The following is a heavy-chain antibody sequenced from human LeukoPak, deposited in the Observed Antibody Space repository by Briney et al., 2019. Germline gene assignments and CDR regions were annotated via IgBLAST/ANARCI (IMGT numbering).Heavy chain of an antibody. CDR3: AKDRAPYYFDY. D-gene: IGHD3-10*01. V-gene: IGHV3-30*02. CDR1: GFTFSSYG. CDR2: IRYDGSNN. Sequence: GGSLRLSCAASGFTFSSYGMHWVRQAPGKGLEWVAFIRYDGSNNNYADSVKGRFTISRDNSKNTLYLQMNSLRAEDTAVYYCAKDRAPYYFDYWGQGTLVTVSS. J-gene: IGHJ4*02.